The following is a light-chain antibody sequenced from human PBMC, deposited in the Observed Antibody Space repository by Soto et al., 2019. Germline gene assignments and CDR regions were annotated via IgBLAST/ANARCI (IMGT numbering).Light chain of an antibody. CDR3: CSSAGSRYV. J-gene: IGLJ1*01. CDR1: TSDVGSYNL. Sequence: QSALTQPASVSGSPGQSITISCTGTTSDVGSYNLVSWYQQHPGKAPKLMIYEVSKRPSGVSNRFSGSKSGNTASLTISGLQAEDEADYYCCSSAGSRYVFGTGTKVTVL. V-gene: IGLV2-23*02. CDR2: EVS.